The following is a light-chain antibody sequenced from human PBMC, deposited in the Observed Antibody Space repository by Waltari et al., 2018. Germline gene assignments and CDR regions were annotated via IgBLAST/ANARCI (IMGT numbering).Light chain of an antibody. J-gene: IGLJ2*01. CDR3: CSYAGSSTVV. Sequence: QSALTQPASVSGSPGQSITISCTGTSSDVGSYNLVSWYQQHPGKAPKLMIYEVSKRPSGVSNRCACSKSGNTASLTISGLQAEDEADYYCCSYAGSSTVVFGGGTKLTVL. CDR2: EVS. CDR1: SSDVGSYNL. V-gene: IGLV2-23*02.